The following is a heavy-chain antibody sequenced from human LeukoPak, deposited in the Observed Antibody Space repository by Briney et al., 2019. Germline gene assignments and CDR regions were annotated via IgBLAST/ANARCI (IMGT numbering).Heavy chain of an antibody. D-gene: IGHD6-13*01. V-gene: IGHV4-59*01. CDR3: ARGRVAAAKGGDYYYGMDV. J-gene: IGHJ6*02. Sequence: SSETLSLTCTVSGDSISSYYWSWIRQPPGKGLEWIGYIYYSGSTNYNPSLKSRVTISVDTSKNQFSLKLSSVTAADTAVYYCARGRVAAAKGGDYYYGMDVWGQGTTVTVSS. CDR1: GDSISSYY. CDR2: IYYSGST.